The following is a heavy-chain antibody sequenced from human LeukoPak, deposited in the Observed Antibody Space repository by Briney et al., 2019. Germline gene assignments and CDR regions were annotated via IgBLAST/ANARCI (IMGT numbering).Heavy chain of an antibody. CDR2: IKEDGSER. V-gene: IGHV3-7*04. J-gene: IGHJ4*02. CDR1: GFTFSRYW. D-gene: IGHD6-13*01. CDR3: ARDNSAERGQQLAN. Sequence: GGTLRLSCAASGFTFSRYWMSWVRQAPGKGLKYMATIKEDGSERYYVDSVKGRFTISRDDAKISLFLQMNSLRVEDTAVYYCARDNSAERGQQLANWGQGTLVTVSS.